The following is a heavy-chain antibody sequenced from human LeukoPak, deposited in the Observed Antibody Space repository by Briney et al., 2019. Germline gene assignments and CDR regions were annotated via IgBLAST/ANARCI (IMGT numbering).Heavy chain of an antibody. V-gene: IGHV3-74*01. CDR2: INSDGSNT. CDR1: GFNFRTYW. J-gene: IGHJ6*04. Sequence: GGSLILSCAASGFNFRTYWMHWVRQAPGKGLVWVSRINSDGSNTTYADSVKGRFTVSRDNAMNTLYLQMHSLRAEDTALYFCARGYGADVWGKGTMVTVSS. CDR3: ARGYGADV.